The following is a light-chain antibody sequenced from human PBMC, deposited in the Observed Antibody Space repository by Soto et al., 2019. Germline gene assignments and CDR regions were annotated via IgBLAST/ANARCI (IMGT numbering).Light chain of an antibody. CDR1: SSDVGGYNY. Sequence: QSVLAQPASVSGSPGQSITISCTGTSSDVGGYNYVSWLQQHPGKVPKLIIYDVSSRPSGVSNRFSGSKSGNTASLTISGLQAEDEADYYCTSYTSSNTHVFGGGTKVPVL. V-gene: IGLV2-14*01. J-gene: IGLJ1*01. CDR3: TSYTSSNTHV. CDR2: DVS.